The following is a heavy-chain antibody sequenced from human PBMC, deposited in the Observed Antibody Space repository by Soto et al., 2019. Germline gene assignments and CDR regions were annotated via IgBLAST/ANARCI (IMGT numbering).Heavy chain of an antibody. CDR1: GGSISSGGYS. J-gene: IGHJ5*02. V-gene: IGHV4-30-2*01. CDR3: ARATSVWFGDNWFDP. D-gene: IGHD3-10*01. CDR2: MYHSGST. Sequence: SETLSLTCAVSGGSISSGGYSWSWIRQPPGKGLEWIGYMYHSGSTYYNPSLKSRVTISIDRSKNQFSLKLSSVTAADTAVYYCARATSVWFGDNWFDPWGQGTLVTVSS.